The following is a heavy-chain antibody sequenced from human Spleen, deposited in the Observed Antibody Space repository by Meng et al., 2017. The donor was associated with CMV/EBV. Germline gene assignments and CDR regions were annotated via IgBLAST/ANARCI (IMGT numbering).Heavy chain of an antibody. V-gene: IGHV3-23*01. CDR2: ISGSGSSA. CDR1: GFTISRSY. Sequence: GGSLRLSCAASGFTISRSYMSWVRQGPGKGQEWVSVISGSGSSAYYADSVKGRFTVSRDNSKNTLYLQMNSLRVEDTAIYYCAKDSRYCSGGSCFLWGMDVWGQGTTVTVSS. D-gene: IGHD2-15*01. J-gene: IGHJ6*02. CDR3: AKDSRYCSGGSCFLWGMDV.